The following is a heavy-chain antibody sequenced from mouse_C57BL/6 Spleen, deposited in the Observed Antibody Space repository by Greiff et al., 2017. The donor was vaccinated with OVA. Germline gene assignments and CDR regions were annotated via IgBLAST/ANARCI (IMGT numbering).Heavy chain of an antibody. CDR1: GFTFSDYG. V-gene: IGHV5-17*01. D-gene: IGHD2-4*01. J-gene: IGHJ4*01. CDR3: ARFYDYDDAMDY. CDR2: ISSGSSTI. Sequence: DVKLVESGGGLVKPGGSLKLSCAASGFTFSDYGMHWVRQAPEKGLEWVAYISSGSSTIYYADTVKGRFTISRDNAKNTLFLQMTSLRSEDTAMYYCARFYDYDDAMDYWGQGTSVTVSS.